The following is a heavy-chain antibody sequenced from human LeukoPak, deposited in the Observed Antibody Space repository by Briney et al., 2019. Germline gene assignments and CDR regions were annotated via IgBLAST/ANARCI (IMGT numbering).Heavy chain of an antibody. D-gene: IGHD5-12*01. Sequence: ASVKVSCKASGYTFTSYGISWVRQAPGQGLEWMGWISAYNGNTNYAQKLQSRVTMTTDTSTSTAYTELRSLRSDDTAVYYCARVAGYDPHPLDYWGQGTLVTVSS. V-gene: IGHV1-18*01. J-gene: IGHJ4*02. CDR3: ARVAGYDPHPLDY. CDR1: GYTFTSYG. CDR2: ISAYNGNT.